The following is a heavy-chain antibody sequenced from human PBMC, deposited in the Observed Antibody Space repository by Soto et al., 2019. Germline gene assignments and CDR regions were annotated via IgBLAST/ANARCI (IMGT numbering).Heavy chain of an antibody. CDR1: GVSLTSRNW. CDR3: AKDRGPDSGGPNWVDP. D-gene: IGHD2-15*01. CDR2: IFHDGTA. J-gene: IGHJ5*02. V-gene: IGHV4-4*02. Sequence: SATLSLTCAVSGVSLTSRNWWTWFRQSPQRGLEYIGEIFHDGTANYYPSFERRVAMSVDTSRNQFSLKLTSVTAADTALYYGAKDRGPDSGGPNWVDPWGQGTLVTVSS.